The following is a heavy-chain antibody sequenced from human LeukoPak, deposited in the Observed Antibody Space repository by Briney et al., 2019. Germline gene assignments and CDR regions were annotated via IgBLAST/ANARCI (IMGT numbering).Heavy chain of an antibody. D-gene: IGHD1-7*01. CDR3: ATEGRGDNWNYLFDY. CDR2: FDPEDGET. CDR1: GYTLTELS. J-gene: IGHJ4*02. Sequence: GASVKVSCKVSGYTLTELSMHRVRQAPGKGLERMGGFDPEDGETIYAQKFQGRVTMTEDTSTDTAYMELSSLRSEDTAVYYCATEGRGDNWNYLFDYWGQGTLVTVSS. V-gene: IGHV1-24*01.